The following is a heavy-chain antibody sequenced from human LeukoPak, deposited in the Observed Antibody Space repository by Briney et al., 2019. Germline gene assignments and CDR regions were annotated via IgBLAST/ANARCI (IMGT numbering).Heavy chain of an antibody. V-gene: IGHV1-2*02. CDR2: INPNSGGA. CDR3: ACSYQCDNGGSRVVIDAFEI. Sequence: ASVKVSCKASRSSFTGFYIHWVRQAPGQGLEWMGWINPNSGGARYSQKFQGRVTMTRDTSISTGYMELSRLRSDDTAVYYCACSYQCDNGGSRVVIDAFEIWGQGTRVTVSS. J-gene: IGHJ3*02. CDR1: RSSFTGFY. D-gene: IGHD4-23*01.